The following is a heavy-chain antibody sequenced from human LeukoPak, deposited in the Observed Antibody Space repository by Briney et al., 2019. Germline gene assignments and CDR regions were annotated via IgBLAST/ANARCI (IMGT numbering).Heavy chain of an antibody. Sequence: GGSLRLSCVVSGITVRSNYMTWVRQAPGRGLEWVSVIYPGGTTFYADSVNGRFTISRDTSGNTLYLLMNRLRAEDSAEYYCARGGYYYMDVWGRGTTVTVS. J-gene: IGHJ6*03. CDR1: GITVRSNY. CDR2: IYPGGTT. V-gene: IGHV3-53*01. CDR3: ARGGYYYMDV.